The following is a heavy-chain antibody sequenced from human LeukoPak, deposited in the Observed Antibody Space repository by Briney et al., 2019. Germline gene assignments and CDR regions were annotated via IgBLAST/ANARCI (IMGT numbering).Heavy chain of an antibody. D-gene: IGHD2-2*01. CDR2: ISSNGGST. Sequence: GGSLRLSCAASGFTFSSYAMHWVRQAPGKGPEYVSAISSNGGSTYYANSVKGRFTISRDNSKNTLYLQMGSLRAEDMAVYYCARGYCSSTSCFPFDYWGQGTLVTVSS. V-gene: IGHV3-64*01. J-gene: IGHJ4*02. CDR1: GFTFSSYA. CDR3: ARGYCSSTSCFPFDY.